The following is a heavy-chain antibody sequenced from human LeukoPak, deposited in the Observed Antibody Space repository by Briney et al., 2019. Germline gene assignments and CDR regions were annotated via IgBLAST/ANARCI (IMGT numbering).Heavy chain of an antibody. CDR1: GFTFSSYA. D-gene: IGHD6-13*01. CDR3: ARVGYSSSWIGTIYYYYMDV. J-gene: IGHJ6*03. Sequence: SGGSLRLSCAASGFTFSSYAMHWVRQAPGKGLEWVAVISYDGSNKYYADSVKGRFTISRDNSKNTLYLQMNSLRAEDTAVYYCARVGYSSSWIGTIYYYYMDVWGKGTTVTVSS. V-gene: IGHV3-30*04. CDR2: ISYDGSNK.